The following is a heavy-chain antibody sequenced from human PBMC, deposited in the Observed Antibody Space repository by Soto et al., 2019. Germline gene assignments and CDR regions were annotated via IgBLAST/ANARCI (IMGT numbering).Heavy chain of an antibody. Sequence: GGSLRLSCAASGFTFDDYAMHWVRQAPGKGLEWVSGISWNSGSIGYADSVKGRFTISRDNAKNSLYLQMNSLRAEDTALYYCAKQSYGDYYYYGMDVWGQGTTVTVSS. CDR2: ISWNSGSI. CDR3: AKQSYGDYYYYGMDV. D-gene: IGHD4-17*01. CDR1: GFTFDDYA. J-gene: IGHJ6*02. V-gene: IGHV3-9*01.